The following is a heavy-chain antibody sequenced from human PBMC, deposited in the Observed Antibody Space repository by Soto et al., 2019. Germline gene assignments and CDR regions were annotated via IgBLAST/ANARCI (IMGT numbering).Heavy chain of an antibody. CDR2: INPSGAST. D-gene: IGHD7-27*01. V-gene: IGHV1-46*01. CDR1: GYTFTSYC. J-gene: IGHJ4*02. Sequence: SVKVSCKASGYTFTSYCMHWVRQAPVQGLEWMGIINPSGASTSHAQKFQGRVTMNRDTSTSTVDMELSSLRSEARPVYYCAADPQLGMGFDYWGQGTLVTVSS. CDR3: AADPQLGMGFDY.